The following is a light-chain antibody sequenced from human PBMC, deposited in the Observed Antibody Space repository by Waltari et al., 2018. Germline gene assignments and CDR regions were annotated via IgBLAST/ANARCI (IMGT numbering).Light chain of an antibody. CDR3: QQYNRFSP. V-gene: IGKV1-5*01. Sequence: DTQLSQFPSTLAASVGARVTITCRPREAINKWLAWYQQKPGKAPKVLIYDASTLQSGVPSRFSGSGSGTEFTLTIDSLQPDDFATYYCQQYNRFSPFGQGTNVEVK. J-gene: IGKJ1*01. CDR2: DAS. CDR1: EAINKW.